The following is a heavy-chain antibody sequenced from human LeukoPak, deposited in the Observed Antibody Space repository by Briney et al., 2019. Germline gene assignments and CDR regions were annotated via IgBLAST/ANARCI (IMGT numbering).Heavy chain of an antibody. CDR2: ISGSGGST. V-gene: IGHV3-23*01. J-gene: IGHJ4*02. D-gene: IGHD6-19*01. CDR3: ASTSVAGYGFDY. CDR1: GFTFSSYA. Sequence: PGGSLRLSCAASGFTFSSYAMSWVRQAPGKGLEWVSVISGSGGSTYYADSVKGRFTISRDNSKNTLYLQMNSLRAEDTAVYYCASTSVAGYGFDYWGQGTLVTVSS.